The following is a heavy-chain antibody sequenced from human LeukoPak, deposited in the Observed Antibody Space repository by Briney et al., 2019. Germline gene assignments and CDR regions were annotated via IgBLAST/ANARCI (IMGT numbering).Heavy chain of an antibody. CDR2: ISERGGST. Sequence: GGSLRLSCVVSGITLSNYGMSWVRQAPGKGLEWVSGISERGGSTSYADSVKGRFIISRDNSKNMLFLEVHSLRVEDSAVYFCARDDTLPDNGLDAWGQGTMVTVSS. D-gene: IGHD2-8*01. CDR1: GITLSNYG. J-gene: IGHJ3*01. V-gene: IGHV3-23*01. CDR3: ARDDTLPDNGLDA.